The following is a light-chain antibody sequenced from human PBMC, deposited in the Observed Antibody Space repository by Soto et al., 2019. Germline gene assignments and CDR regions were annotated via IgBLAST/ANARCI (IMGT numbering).Light chain of an antibody. V-gene: IGLV1-44*01. CDR2: SYN. J-gene: IGLJ1*01. Sequence: QSVLTQPPSASGTPGQRVTISCSGSRSNIGNNNVNWFQQLPGTAPKLLIHSYNQRPSGVPDRFSGSNSGTSAFLAISGLPSEDDADYYCAAWDGSLSSYVLGTGTKVTVL. CDR3: AAWDGSLSSYV. CDR1: RSNIGNNN.